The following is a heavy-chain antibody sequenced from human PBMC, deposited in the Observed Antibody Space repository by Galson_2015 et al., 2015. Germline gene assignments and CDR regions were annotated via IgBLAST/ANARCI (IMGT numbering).Heavy chain of an antibody. CDR1: GYTFPNYW. Sequence: QSGAEVKKPGESLKISCTGSGYTFPNYWIGWVRQMPGKGLEWMGIIYPGDSDTRYSPSFQGQVTISADKSISTAYLQWSSLQASDTAIYYCARHKRDGYNWGYFDYWGQGTLVTVSS. CDR3: ARHKRDGYNWGYFDY. J-gene: IGHJ4*02. D-gene: IGHD5-24*01. V-gene: IGHV5-51*01. CDR2: IYPGDSDT.